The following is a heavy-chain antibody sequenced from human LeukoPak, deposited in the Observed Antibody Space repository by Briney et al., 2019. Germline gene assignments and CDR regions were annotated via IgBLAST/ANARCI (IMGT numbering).Heavy chain of an antibody. D-gene: IGHD5-12*01. Sequence: GGSLRLSCAASGFTFSSYAMSWVRQAPGKGLEWVSAISGSGDTTYYTDSVKGRFSISRDNSKNTLYLQMNSLRAEDTAVYYCAKDRESRYGAYDLGDNWGQGTLVTVST. CDR3: AKDRESRYGAYDLGDN. V-gene: IGHV3-23*01. J-gene: IGHJ4*02. CDR1: GFTFSSYA. CDR2: ISGSGDTT.